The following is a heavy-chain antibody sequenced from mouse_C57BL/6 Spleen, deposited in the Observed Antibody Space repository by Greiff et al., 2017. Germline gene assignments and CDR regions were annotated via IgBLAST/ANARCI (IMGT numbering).Heavy chain of an antibody. D-gene: IGHD2-4*01. CDR3: ARVGDDYDVYFDY. Sequence: QVQLQQPGAELVKPGASVKLSCKASGYTFTSYWMHWVKQRPGQGLEWIGMIHPNSGSTNYNEKFKSKATLTVDKSSSTAYMQLSSLTSEDSAVYYCARVGDDYDVYFDYWGKGTTLTVSS. CDR1: GYTFTSYW. V-gene: IGHV1-64*01. CDR2: IHPNSGST. J-gene: IGHJ2*01.